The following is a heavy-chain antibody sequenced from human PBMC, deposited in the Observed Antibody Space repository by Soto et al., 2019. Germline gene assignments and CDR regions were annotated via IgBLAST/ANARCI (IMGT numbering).Heavy chain of an antibody. CDR3: ARGTSITIFGVVIAGPNFDC. V-gene: IGHV1-69*01. CDR1: GGTFSSYA. CDR2: IIPIFGTA. D-gene: IGHD3-3*01. J-gene: IGHJ4*02. Sequence: QVQLVQSGAEVKKPGSSVKVSCTASGGTFSSYAISWVRQAPGQGLEWMGGIIPIFGTANYAQTSQGRVTIIADESTSTAYMELSSLRSEDTAVYYCARGTSITIFGVVIAGPNFDCWGRGTLVGVAS.